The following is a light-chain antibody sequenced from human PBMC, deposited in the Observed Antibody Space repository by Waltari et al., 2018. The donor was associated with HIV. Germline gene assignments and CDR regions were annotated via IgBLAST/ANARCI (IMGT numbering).Light chain of an antibody. Sequence: QSALTQPPSASGAPGQSVTISCTGSNSDIGAYKYVSWYQQPPGRAPKLILYEVAKRPSGVPDRFSGSESGITASLTLSGLQVEDEAEYYCSSYAGGNSLVFGGGTNLTVL. CDR1: NSDIGAYKY. J-gene: IGLJ3*02. V-gene: IGLV2-8*01. CDR3: SSYAGGNSLV. CDR2: EVA.